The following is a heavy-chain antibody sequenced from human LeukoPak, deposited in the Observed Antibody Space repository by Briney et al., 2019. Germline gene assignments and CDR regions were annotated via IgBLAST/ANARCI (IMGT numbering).Heavy chain of an antibody. CDR2: IKQDGSEK. CDR3: AREEVLRYFDWLTSCYFDY. CDR1: GFTFSSYW. V-gene: IGHV3-7*01. Sequence: GGSLRLSCAASGFTFSSYWMSWVRQAPGKGLEWVANIKQDGSEKYYVDSVKGRFTISRDNAKNSLYLQMNSLRAEDTAVYYCAREEVLRYFDWLTSCYFDYWGQGTLVTVSS. D-gene: IGHD3-9*01. J-gene: IGHJ4*02.